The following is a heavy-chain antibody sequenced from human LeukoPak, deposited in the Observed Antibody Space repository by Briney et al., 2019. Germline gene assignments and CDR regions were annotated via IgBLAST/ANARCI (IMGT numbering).Heavy chain of an antibody. CDR1: GFTFSSYA. V-gene: IGHV4-34*01. Sequence: GSLRLSCAASGFTFSSYAMSWVRQPPGKGLEWIGEINHSGSTNYNPSLKSRVTVSVDTSKNQFSLKLSSVTAADTAVYYCARRNWNYVVAYFDYWGQGTLVTVSS. D-gene: IGHD1-7*01. CDR2: INHSGST. J-gene: IGHJ4*02. CDR3: ARRNWNYVVAYFDY.